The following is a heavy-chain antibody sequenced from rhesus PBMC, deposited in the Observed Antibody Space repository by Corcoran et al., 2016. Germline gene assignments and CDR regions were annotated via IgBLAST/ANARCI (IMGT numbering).Heavy chain of an antibody. Sequence: QVQLQESGPGVVKPSETLSLTCAVSGGSISGYYLWSWIRQPPGKGLEWIGYVYGGSGSTSYNPSLNSRVIISIDTSKNQFSLELSSVTAADTAVYYCAREIAAAGTGYWGQGVLVTVSS. CDR2: VYGGSGST. CDR1: GGSISGYYL. J-gene: IGHJ4*01. CDR3: AREIAAAGTGY. D-gene: IGHD6-31*01. V-gene: IGHV4S7*01.